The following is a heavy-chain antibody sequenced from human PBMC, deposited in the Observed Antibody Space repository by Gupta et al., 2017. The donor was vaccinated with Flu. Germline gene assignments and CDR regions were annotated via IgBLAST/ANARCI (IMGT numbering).Heavy chain of an antibody. CDR2: SHPSGDST. Sequence: QVQLVQSGAEVKTPGASVTVSCKASGYTFTDYYIHWVRQAPGQGLEWMGLSHPSGDSTTFAQMFKGRVSMTSDTSTSTVYMDLSSLRSEDTAMYYCARGRGIRGLDYWGPGTLVTVSS. J-gene: IGHJ4*02. D-gene: IGHD3-10*01. V-gene: IGHV1-46*01. CDR3: ARGRGIRGLDY. CDR1: GYTFTDYY.